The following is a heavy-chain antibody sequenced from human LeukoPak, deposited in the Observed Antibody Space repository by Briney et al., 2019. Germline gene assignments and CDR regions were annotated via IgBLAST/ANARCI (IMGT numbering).Heavy chain of an antibody. V-gene: IGHV3-74*01. D-gene: IGHD5-12*01. CDR1: GFTFSSYW. J-gene: IGHJ6*03. CDR2: INSDGSST. CDR3: AREHSGYDFPGRDYYYMDV. Sequence: GGSLRLSCAASGFTFSSYWMHWVRQAPGKGLVWVSRINSDGSSTSYADSVKGRFTISRDNAKNTLYLQMNSLRAEDTAVYYCAREHSGYDFPGRDYYYMDVWGKGTTVTVSS.